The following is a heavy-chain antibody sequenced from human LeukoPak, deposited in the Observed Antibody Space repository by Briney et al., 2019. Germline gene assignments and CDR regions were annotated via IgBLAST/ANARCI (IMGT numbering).Heavy chain of an antibody. V-gene: IGHV3-33*01. Sequence: GGSLRLSCAASGFTFSSYGMHWVRQAPGKGLEWVAVIWYDGSNKYYADSVKGRFTISRDNSKNTLYLQMNSLRAEDTAVYYCAREGIAVAGTFRYYFDYWGPGNPGHRLL. D-gene: IGHD6-19*01. J-gene: IGHJ4*02. CDR3: AREGIAVAGTFRYYFDY. CDR1: GFTFSSYG. CDR2: IWYDGSNK.